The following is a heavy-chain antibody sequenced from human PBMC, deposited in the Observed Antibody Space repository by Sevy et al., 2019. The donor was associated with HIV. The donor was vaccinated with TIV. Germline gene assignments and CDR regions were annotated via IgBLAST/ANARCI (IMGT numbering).Heavy chain of an antibody. V-gene: IGHV4-34*01. Sequence: SETLSLTCAVYGGSFSGYYWSWIRQPPGKGLEWLGSIYYSGSTYYNPSLKSRVTISVDTSKNQFSLKMNSVTAADTAVYYCARHPYGDYVGYFDPWGQGTLVTVSS. CDR2: IYYSGST. CDR1: GGSFSGYY. D-gene: IGHD4-17*01. CDR3: ARHPYGDYVGYFDP. J-gene: IGHJ5*02.